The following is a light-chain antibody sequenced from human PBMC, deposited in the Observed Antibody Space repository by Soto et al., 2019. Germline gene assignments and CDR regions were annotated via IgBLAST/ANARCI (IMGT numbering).Light chain of an antibody. CDR2: DAS. CDR3: QQRSKWPLT. CDR1: QSVSSY. J-gene: IGKJ4*01. Sequence: EIVLTQSPATLSLSPGERATLSCRASQSVSSYLAWYQQKPRQAPRLLIFDASNRATGIPARFSGSGSGPDFALTISSLEPEDFAVYYCQQRSKWPLTFGGGTKVEIK. V-gene: IGKV3-11*01.